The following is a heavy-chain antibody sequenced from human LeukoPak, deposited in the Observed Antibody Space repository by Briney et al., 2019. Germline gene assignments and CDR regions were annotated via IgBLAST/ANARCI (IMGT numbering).Heavy chain of an antibody. V-gene: IGHV3-74*01. CDR1: GFTFSSYW. J-gene: IGHJ3*02. CDR2: INSDGSST. Sequence: GGSLRLSCAASGFTFSSYWMHWVRHAPGKGLVRVSRINSDGSSTSYADSVKGRFTVSRDNAKNTLYVQMNSLRAEDTAVYYCAKDRVGASMRFAFDIWGQGTKVTISS. D-gene: IGHD1-26*01. CDR3: AKDRVGASMRFAFDI.